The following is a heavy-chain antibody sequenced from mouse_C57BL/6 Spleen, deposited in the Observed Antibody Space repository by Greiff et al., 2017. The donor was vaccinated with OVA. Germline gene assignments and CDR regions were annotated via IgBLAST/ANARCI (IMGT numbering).Heavy chain of an antibody. CDR2: ISSGSSTI. D-gene: IGHD2-4*01. CDR3: AREGEGLYDYDNYYAMDY. Sequence: EVQLVESGGGLVKPGGSLKLSCAASGFTFSDYGMHWVRQAPEKGLEWVAYISSGSSTIYYADTVKGRFTISRDNAKNTLFLQMTSLRSEDTAMYYCAREGEGLYDYDNYYAMDYWGQGTSVTVSS. J-gene: IGHJ4*01. V-gene: IGHV5-17*01. CDR1: GFTFSDYG.